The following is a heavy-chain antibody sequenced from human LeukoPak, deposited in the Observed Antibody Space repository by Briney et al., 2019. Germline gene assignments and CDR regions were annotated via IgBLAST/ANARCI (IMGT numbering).Heavy chain of an antibody. Sequence: SETLSLTCTVSGGSISSYYWSWIRQPAGKGLEWIGSIYYSGSTYYNPSLKSRVTISVDTSKNQFSLKLSSVTAADTAVYYCARHPTTYYYDNSGYLDYWGQGTLVTVSS. CDR1: GGSISSYY. V-gene: IGHV4-59*05. D-gene: IGHD3-22*01. J-gene: IGHJ4*02. CDR3: ARHPTTYYYDNSGYLDY. CDR2: IYYSGST.